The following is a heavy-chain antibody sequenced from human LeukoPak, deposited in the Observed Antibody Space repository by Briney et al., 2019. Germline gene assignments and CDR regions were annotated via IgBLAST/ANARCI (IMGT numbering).Heavy chain of an antibody. V-gene: IGHV1-69*04. CDR1: GGTFSSYA. CDR2: IIPILGIA. CDR3: ARERGVATSDYYGMDV. D-gene: IGHD5-12*01. J-gene: IGHJ6*02. Sequence: VASVNVSSMASGGTFSSYAISWVRQAPGQGREWMGRIIPILGIANYAQKFQGRVTITADKSTSTAYMELSSLRSEDTAVYYCARERGVATSDYYGMDVWGQGTTVTVSS.